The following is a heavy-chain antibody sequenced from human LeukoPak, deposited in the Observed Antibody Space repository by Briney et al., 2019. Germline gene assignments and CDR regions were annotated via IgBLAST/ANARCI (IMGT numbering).Heavy chain of an antibody. D-gene: IGHD5-24*01. V-gene: IGHV3-48*03. J-gene: IGHJ4*01. CDR3: ATRLPFTGYKN. Sequence: PGGSLRLSCTIFGGTLSTYELNWFRQAPGKRPEWISYMSRTADRIDHADSVKGRFTMSRDNAKNSVYLQMNSLRVDDTAIYYCATRLPFTGYKNWGQGTLVTVSS. CDR1: GGTLSTYE. CDR2: MSRTADRI.